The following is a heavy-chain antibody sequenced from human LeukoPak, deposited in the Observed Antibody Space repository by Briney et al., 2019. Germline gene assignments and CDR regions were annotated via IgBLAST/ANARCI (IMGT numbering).Heavy chain of an antibody. CDR1: GGSISSYY. CDR3: ARILPRPWFGEFSDAFDI. V-gene: IGHV4-59*08. CDR2: IYYSGST. J-gene: IGHJ3*02. Sequence: SETLSLTCTVSGGSISSYYWSWIRQPPGKGLEWIGYIYYSGSTNYNPSLKSRVTISVDTSKNQFSLKLSSVTAADTAVYYCARILPRPWFGEFSDAFDIWGQGTMVTVSS. D-gene: IGHD3-10*01.